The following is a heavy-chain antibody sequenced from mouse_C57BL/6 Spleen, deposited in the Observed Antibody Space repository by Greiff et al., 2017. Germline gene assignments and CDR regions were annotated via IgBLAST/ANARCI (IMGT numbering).Heavy chain of an antibody. CDR1: GYTFTSYW. V-gene: IGHV1-64*01. J-gene: IGHJ3*01. CDR3: ARGNYVGFAY. CDR2: IHPTSGST. D-gene: IGHD2-1*01. Sequence: VQLQQPGAELVKPGASVKLSCKASGYTFTSYWMNWVKQRPGQGLEWIGMIHPTSGSTNYNEKFKSKATLTVDQSSSTAYMQLSSLTSEDSAVYYCARGNYVGFAYWGQGTLVTVAA.